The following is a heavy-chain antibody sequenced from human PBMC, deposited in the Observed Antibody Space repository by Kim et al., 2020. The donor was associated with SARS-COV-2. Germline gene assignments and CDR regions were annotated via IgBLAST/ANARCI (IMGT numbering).Heavy chain of an antibody. Sequence: GSLRLSCAASGFTFSSCAIHWVRQAPGKGLEWVAVISYDGSNKNYADSVKGRFTISRDNSKNTLYLQMNSLRAEDTALYYCARGPWSRLRGRTYSYYGMDVWGQGTTVTVSS. CDR1: GFTFSSCA. J-gene: IGHJ6*02. CDR2: ISYDGSNK. D-gene: IGHD3-10*01. CDR3: ARGPWSRLRGRTYSYYGMDV. V-gene: IGHV3-30-3*01.